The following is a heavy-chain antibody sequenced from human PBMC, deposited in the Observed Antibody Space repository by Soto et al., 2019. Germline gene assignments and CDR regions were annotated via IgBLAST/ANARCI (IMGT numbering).Heavy chain of an antibody. Sequence: ASVKVSCKASGYTFTSYDINWVRQATGQGLEWMGWMNPNSGNTGYAQKFQGRVTMTRNTSISTAYMELSSLRSEDTAVYYCAREAGMGDYIWGSYRLNYWGQGTLVTVSS. CDR1: GYTFTSYD. J-gene: IGHJ4*02. CDR3: AREAGMGDYIWGSYRLNY. CDR2: MNPNSGNT. D-gene: IGHD3-16*02. V-gene: IGHV1-8*01.